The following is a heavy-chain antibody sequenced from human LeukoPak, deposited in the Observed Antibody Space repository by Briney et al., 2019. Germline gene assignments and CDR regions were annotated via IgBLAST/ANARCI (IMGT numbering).Heavy chain of an antibody. Sequence: PGGSLRLSCAASGFTFDDYGLSWVRQSPGKGLEWVSYISISSSAIYYVDSVKGRFTISRDNAKNSLYLQMNSLRAEDTAVYYCARDGDLFDLWGRGTLVTVSS. V-gene: IGHV3-48*04. D-gene: IGHD3-10*01. J-gene: IGHJ2*01. CDR3: ARDGDLFDL. CDR1: GFTFDDYG. CDR2: ISISSSAI.